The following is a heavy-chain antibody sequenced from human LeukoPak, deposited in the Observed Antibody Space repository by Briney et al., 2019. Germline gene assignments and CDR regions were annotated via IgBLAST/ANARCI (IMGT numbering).Heavy chain of an antibody. D-gene: IGHD5-12*01. V-gene: IGHV4-31*03. CDR2: IYYSGST. J-gene: IGHJ4*02. Sequence: SETLSLTCTVSGGSISSGDYYWSWIRQHPGKGLEWIGYIYYSGSTYYNPSLKSRVTISVDTSKNQFSLKLSSVTAADTAVYYCARVGSGYVNFDYWGQGTLVTVSS. CDR1: GGSISSGDYY. CDR3: ARVGSGYVNFDY.